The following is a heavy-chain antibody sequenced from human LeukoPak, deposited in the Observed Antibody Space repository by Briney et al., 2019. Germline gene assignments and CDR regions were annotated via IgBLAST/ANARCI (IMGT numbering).Heavy chain of an antibody. CDR2: IRSKANSYAT. J-gene: IGHJ4*02. Sequence: GGSLRLSCAASGFTFSGSAMHWVRQASGKGLEWVGRIRSKANSYATAYAASVKGRFTISRDDSKNTAYLQMNSLKTEDTAVYYCARDYRTGFDYWGQGTLVTVSS. CDR3: ARDYRTGFDY. CDR1: GFTFSGSA. V-gene: IGHV3-73*01. D-gene: IGHD3-16*01.